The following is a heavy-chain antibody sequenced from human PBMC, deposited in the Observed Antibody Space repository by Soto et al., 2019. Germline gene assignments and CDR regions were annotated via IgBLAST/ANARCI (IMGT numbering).Heavy chain of an antibody. J-gene: IGHJ4*02. V-gene: IGHV3-15*01. Sequence: GGSLRLSCAASGFTLTDAWMTWVRQAPGKGLEWVGRIKSKTAGGTTDYAAPVKGRFTISRDDSKNTLYLQMNSLKTEDTAVYYCITLWTGYWGQGTLVTVSS. D-gene: IGHD3-9*01. CDR1: GFTLTDAW. CDR2: IKSKTAGGTT. CDR3: ITLWTGY.